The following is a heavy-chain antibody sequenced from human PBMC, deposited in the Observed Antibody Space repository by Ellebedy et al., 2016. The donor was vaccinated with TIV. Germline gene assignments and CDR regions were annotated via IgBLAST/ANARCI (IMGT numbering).Heavy chain of an antibody. V-gene: IGHV3-9*01. D-gene: IGHD6-19*01. J-gene: IGHJ4*02. CDR3: AMETSGWIDH. Sequence: SLKISXAASGFSFDDYAMHWVRQAPGKGLEWVSHIRWNSDTIGYADSVKGRFTISRDNAKNSLYLEMNSLRVEDTGLYYCAMETSGWIDHWGQGTLVTVSS. CDR2: IRWNSDTI. CDR1: GFSFDDYA.